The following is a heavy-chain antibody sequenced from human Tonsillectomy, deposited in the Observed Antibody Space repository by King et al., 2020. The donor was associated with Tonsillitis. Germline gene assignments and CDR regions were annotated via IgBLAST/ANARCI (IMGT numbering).Heavy chain of an antibody. CDR1: GYSISNGYY. CDR3: ARPGYNGDWMVPLDY. V-gene: IGHV4-38-2*01. Sequence: VQLQESGPRLVKPSETLSLTYDVFGYSISNGYYWGWIRQPPGKGLEWIGSISHSGSAFYNPSLKSRVSISVDTSKNQFSLKLTSVTAADTAVYFCARPGYNGDWMVPLDYWGQGILVTVSS. J-gene: IGHJ4*02. D-gene: IGHD1-14*01. CDR2: ISHSGSA.